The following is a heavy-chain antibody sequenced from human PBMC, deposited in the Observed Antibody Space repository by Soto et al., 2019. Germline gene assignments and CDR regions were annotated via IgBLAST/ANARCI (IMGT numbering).Heavy chain of an antibody. D-gene: IGHD2-21*02. V-gene: IGHV1-3*01. Sequence: ASVKVSCKASGYTFTSYAMHWVRQAPGQRLEWMGWINAGNGNTKYSQKFQGRVTITRDTSASTAYMELSSLRSEDTAVYYCARRCAYCGGDCYSYWGQGTLVTSPQ. CDR1: GYTFTSYA. CDR2: INAGNGNT. J-gene: IGHJ4*02. CDR3: ARRCAYCGGDCYSY.